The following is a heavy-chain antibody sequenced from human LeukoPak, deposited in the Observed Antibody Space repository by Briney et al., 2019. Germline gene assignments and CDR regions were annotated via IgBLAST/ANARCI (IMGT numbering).Heavy chain of an antibody. CDR3: ASPRYCSSTSCYHDAFDI. CDR1: GYTFTGYY. D-gene: IGHD2-2*01. J-gene: IGHJ3*02. CDR2: INPNSGGT. Sequence: ASVKVSCKASGYTFTGYYMHWVRQAPGQGLEWMGWINPNSGGTNYAQKSQGRVTMTRDTSISTAYMELSGLRSDDTAVYYCASPRYCSSTSCYHDAFDIWGQGTMVTVSS. V-gene: IGHV1-2*02.